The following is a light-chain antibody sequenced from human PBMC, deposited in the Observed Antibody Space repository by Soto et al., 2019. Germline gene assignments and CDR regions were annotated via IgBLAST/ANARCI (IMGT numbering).Light chain of an antibody. CDR2: DVS. Sequence: QSVLTQPPSASGSPGQSVTISCTGTSSDVGGYNYVSWYQQLPGKAPKLMIYDVSKLPSGVPDRFSGSKSGNTASLTVSGLKAEDEADYFCSSYAGTNNVVFGGGTKLTVL. J-gene: IGLJ2*01. CDR1: SSDVGGYNY. CDR3: SSYAGTNNVV. V-gene: IGLV2-8*01.